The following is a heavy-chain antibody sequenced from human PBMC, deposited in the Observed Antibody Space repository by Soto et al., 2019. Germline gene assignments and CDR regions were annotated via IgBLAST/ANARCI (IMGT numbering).Heavy chain of an antibody. CDR2: INAGNGNT. J-gene: IGHJ5*02. CDR1: GYTFTSYA. CDR3: ASSSLPRTTVTTSSPFA. D-gene: IGHD4-17*01. Sequence: QVQLVQSGAEVKKPGASVKVSCKASGYTFTSYAMHWVRQAPGQRLEWMGWINAGNGNTKYSQKFQGRVTITRDTSASTAYMELSSLRSEDTAVYYCASSSLPRTTVTTSSPFAWGQGTLVTVSS. V-gene: IGHV1-3*01.